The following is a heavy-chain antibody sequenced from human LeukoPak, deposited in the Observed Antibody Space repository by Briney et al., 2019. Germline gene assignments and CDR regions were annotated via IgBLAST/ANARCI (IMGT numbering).Heavy chain of an antibody. CDR1: GYTFTIYY. J-gene: IGHJ4*02. Sequence: ASVKVSCKASGYTFTIYYMHWVRQAPGQGLEWMGMINPTGGSTSYAQKFQGRVTMTRVTSTSTVYMELGSLRAEDTAVYYCARASLPFYCSSSSCYSSFDCWGQGTLVTVSS. D-gene: IGHD2-2*01. CDR2: INPTGGST. CDR3: ARASLPFYCSSSSCYSSFDC. V-gene: IGHV1-46*01.